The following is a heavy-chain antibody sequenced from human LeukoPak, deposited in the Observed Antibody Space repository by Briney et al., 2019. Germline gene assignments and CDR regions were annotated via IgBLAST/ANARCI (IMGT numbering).Heavy chain of an antibody. CDR3: ATYGGDWKFDS. CDR2: ITYRGSP. D-gene: IGHD2-21*01. J-gene: IGHJ4*02. Sequence: SETLSLTCTVSSGSISSSSYYWGWIRQPPGKGLQWIGEITYRGSPYYHPSLKSRVTISIDASQRHVSLTLNSVTAADTAVYYCATYGGDWKFDSWGQGTLVTVSS. V-gene: IGHV4-39*07. CDR1: SGSISSSSYY.